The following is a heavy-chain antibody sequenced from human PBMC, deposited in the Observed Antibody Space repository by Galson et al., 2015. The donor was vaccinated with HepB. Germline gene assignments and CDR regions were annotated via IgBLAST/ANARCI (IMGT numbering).Heavy chain of an antibody. CDR3: VRDMKYGGNSKGFPDTFDI. J-gene: IGHJ3*02. Sequence: SLRLSCAASGFTFSSYSMNWVRQAPGKGLEWVSSISSSSSYIYYADSVKGRFTISRDNAKNSLYLQMNSLRAEDTAVYYCVRDMKYGGNSKGFPDTFDIWGQGTMVTVSS. CDR2: ISSSSSYI. D-gene: IGHD4-23*01. CDR1: GFTFSSYS. V-gene: IGHV3-21*01.